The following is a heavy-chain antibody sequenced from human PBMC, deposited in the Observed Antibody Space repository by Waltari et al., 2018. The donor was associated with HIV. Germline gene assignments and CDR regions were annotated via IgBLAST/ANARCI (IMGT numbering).Heavy chain of an antibody. J-gene: IGHJ5*02. D-gene: IGHD4-17*01. Sequence: QVQLVQSGSEVKKPGASVRLSCKASGYTFTNYAMTWVRQVPGQGLEWMGWISTDTGNPTYAQGFTGRFVFSLDTSVSTTYLQISSLRAEDTAVYYCARAVGDYVDYFDPWGQGTLVTVSS. CDR2: ISTDTGNP. V-gene: IGHV7-4-1*02. CDR1: GYTFTNYA. CDR3: ARAVGDYVDYFDP.